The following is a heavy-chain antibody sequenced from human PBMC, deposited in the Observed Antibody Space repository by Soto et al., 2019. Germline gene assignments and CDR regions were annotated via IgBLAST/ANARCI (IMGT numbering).Heavy chain of an antibody. CDR2: IYTGGTT. CDR1: GFTVSNYY. CDR3: AREGNTSSLGY. Sequence: VHLVESGGDLVQPGGSLRLSCAASGFTVSNYYMSWVRQAPGKGLEWVSFIYTGGTTRYADSVKGRFIMSRDSSKNTVFLQMNNLRPEETAVYYCAREGNTSSLGYWGQGTLVTVSS. V-gene: IGHV3-66*01. J-gene: IGHJ4*02. D-gene: IGHD6-6*01.